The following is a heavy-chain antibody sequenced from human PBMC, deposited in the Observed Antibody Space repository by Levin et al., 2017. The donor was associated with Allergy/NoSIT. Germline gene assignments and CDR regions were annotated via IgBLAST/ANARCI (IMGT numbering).Heavy chain of an antibody. D-gene: IGHD3-10*01. V-gene: IGHV4-39*01. CDR3: ARLYGSGTYNPYYYYYMDV. CDR2: IYYSGST. CDR1: GGSISSSSYY. Sequence: SETLSLTCTVSGGSISSSSYYWGWIRQPPGTGLEWIGSIYYSGSTYYNPSLKSRVTISVDTSKNQFSLKLSSVTAADTAVYYCARLYGSGTYNPYYYYYMDVWGKGTTVTVSS. J-gene: IGHJ6*03.